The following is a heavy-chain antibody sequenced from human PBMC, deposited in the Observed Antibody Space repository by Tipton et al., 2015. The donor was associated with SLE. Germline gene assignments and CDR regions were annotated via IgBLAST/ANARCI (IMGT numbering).Heavy chain of an antibody. CDR2: IIPIFGTA. D-gene: IGHD4-23*01. Sequence: QLVQSGAEVKKPGSSVKVSCKASGGTFSSYAISWVRQAPGQGLEWMGGIIPIFGTANYAQKFQGRVTITTDESTSTAYMELSSLRSEDTAVYYCARGELIDYGGILDAFDIWGQGTMVTVSS. J-gene: IGHJ3*02. CDR3: ARGELIDYGGILDAFDI. CDR1: GGTFSSYA. V-gene: IGHV1-69*05.